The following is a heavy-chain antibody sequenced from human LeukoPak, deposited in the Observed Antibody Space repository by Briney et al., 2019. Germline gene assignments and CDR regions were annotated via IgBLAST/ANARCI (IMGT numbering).Heavy chain of an antibody. CDR2: INPNSGGT. Sequence: ASLKVSCKASGYTFTGYYMHWVRQALGQGLEWMGRINPNSGGTNYAQKFQGRVTMTRDTSISTAYMELSRLRSDDTAVYYCAREENCSGGSCYYYWGQGTLVTVSS. J-gene: IGHJ4*02. V-gene: IGHV1-2*06. D-gene: IGHD2-15*01. CDR3: AREENCSGGSCYYY. CDR1: GYTFTGYY.